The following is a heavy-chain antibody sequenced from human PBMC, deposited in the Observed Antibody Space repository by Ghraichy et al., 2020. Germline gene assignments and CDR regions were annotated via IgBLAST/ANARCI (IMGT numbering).Heavy chain of an antibody. CDR1: GFSFNSYW. CDR2: IKQDGSQK. CDR3: ARDGSAGDSSPETYFYYYCGMEV. J-gene: IGHJ6*02. Sequence: GGSLRLSCAASGFSFNSYWMSWVRQAPGKGLEWVANIKQDGSQKYYVDSVEGRFTISRDNAKKSLYLQMNSLTVEDTAVYFCARDGSAGDSSPETYFYYYCGMEVWGQGTPVTVSS. D-gene: IGHD4-17*01. V-gene: IGHV3-7*01.